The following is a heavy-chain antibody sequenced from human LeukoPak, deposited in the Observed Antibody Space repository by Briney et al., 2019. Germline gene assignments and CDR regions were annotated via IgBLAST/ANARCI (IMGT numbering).Heavy chain of an antibody. V-gene: IGHV3-23*01. J-gene: IGHJ5*02. D-gene: IGHD2-15*01. CDR1: GFTFSSYG. CDR2: ISATTSTT. CDR3: AKSKEDCCGSFDP. Sequence: GGTLRLSCAVSGFTFSSYGMSWVRQSPGKGLEWVSAISATTSTTYYADSVRGRFTISRDISKNTLYLQMNSLRVEDTAVYYCAKSKEDCCGSFDPWGQGTLVTVSS.